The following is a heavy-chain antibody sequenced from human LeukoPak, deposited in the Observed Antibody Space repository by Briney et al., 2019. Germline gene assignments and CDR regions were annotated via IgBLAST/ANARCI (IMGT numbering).Heavy chain of an antibody. D-gene: IGHD1-26*01. CDR1: GFTFDDYA. J-gene: IGHJ4*02. CDR3: ANSYSGSHFDY. Sequence: GGSLRLSCAASGFTFDDYAMHWVRQAPGKGLEWVSLISGDGGGTYYADSVKGRFTISRDNSKNSLYLQMNSLRSEDTASYYCANSYSGSHFDYWGQGTLVTVSS. CDR2: ISGDGGGT. V-gene: IGHV3-43*02.